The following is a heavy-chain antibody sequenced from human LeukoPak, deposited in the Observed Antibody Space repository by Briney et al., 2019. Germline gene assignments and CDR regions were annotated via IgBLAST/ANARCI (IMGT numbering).Heavy chain of an antibody. CDR2: IHYRGSA. V-gene: IGHV4-31*03. Sequence: SETLSLTCTVSGGSISSGGYYWSWIRQRPGKGLEWIGHIHYRGSAYYNPSLKSRVTISVDTSKNQFSLRLSSVTAADTAVYYCARGQGSGSSWAFDYWGQGTLVTVSS. D-gene: IGHD1-26*01. J-gene: IGHJ4*02. CDR1: GGSISSGGYY. CDR3: ARGQGSGSSWAFDY.